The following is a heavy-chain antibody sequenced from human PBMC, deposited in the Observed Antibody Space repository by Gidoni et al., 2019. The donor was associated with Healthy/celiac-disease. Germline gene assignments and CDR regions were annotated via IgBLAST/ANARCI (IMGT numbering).Heavy chain of an antibody. J-gene: IGHJ4*02. D-gene: IGHD3-3*01. CDR1: GYTFTGYY. Sequence: QVQLGQSGAEVKKPGASVKVSCKASGYTFTGYYMHWVRQAPGQGLEWMGWINPNSGGTNYAQKFQGRVTMTRDTSISTAYMELSRLRSDDTAVYYCARLFHHILFGVVKSSDYWGQGTLVTVSS. V-gene: IGHV1-2*02. CDR2: INPNSGGT. CDR3: ARLFHHILFGVVKSSDY.